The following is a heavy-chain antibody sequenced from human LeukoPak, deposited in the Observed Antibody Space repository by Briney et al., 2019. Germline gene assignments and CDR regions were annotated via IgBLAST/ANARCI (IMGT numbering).Heavy chain of an antibody. Sequence: ASVKVSCKTSGYTFTGQYLHWVRQDPGQGLEWMGWINPNSGGTKSAQKFQGRVIMTRDTSISTAYMELRSLSSDDTAVYYCARGRQLHLGELFPFAGFFQPWGQGTLVTVFS. V-gene: IGHV1-2*02. CDR3: ARGRQLHLGELFPFAGFFQP. CDR1: GYTFTGQY. J-gene: IGHJ1*01. D-gene: IGHD3-16*01. CDR2: INPNSGGT.